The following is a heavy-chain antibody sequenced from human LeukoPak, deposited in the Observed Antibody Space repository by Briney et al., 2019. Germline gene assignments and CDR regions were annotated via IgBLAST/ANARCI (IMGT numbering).Heavy chain of an antibody. Sequence: SETLSLTCTVSGGSISGYYYWSWVRQPAGKGLEWIGRIYSSVSTRYNPSLQFNPSLRSRVTISKDTSRNQFFLKLNSVTAADTAIYYCARDRQEGGMRVSSFEYWGQGIPVIVSS. CDR1: GGSISGYYY. D-gene: IGHD2-15*01. V-gene: IGHV4-4*07. CDR2: IYSSVSTRYNPSL. CDR3: ARDRQEGGMRVSSFEY. J-gene: IGHJ4*02.